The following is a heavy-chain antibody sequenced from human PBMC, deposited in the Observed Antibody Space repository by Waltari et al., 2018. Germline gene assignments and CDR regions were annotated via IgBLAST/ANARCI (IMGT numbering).Heavy chain of an antibody. V-gene: IGHV3-30*03. CDR1: GFPFSSYG. D-gene: IGHD4-17*01. CDR3: AISRHYGDGEYFDY. Sequence: QVQLVESGGGVVQPGRSLRLSCAASGFPFSSYGMHWVRPAPGKGLEWVAVISYDGSNKYYADSVKGRFTISRDNSKNTLYLQMNSLRAEDTAVYYCAISRHYGDGEYFDYWGQGTLVTVSS. CDR2: ISYDGSNK. J-gene: IGHJ4*02.